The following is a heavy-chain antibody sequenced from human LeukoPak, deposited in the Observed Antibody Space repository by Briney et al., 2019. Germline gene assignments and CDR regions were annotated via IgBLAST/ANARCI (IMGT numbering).Heavy chain of an antibody. J-gene: IGHJ4*02. D-gene: IGHD6-19*01. V-gene: IGHV3-23*01. Sequence: GGSLRLSCAASGFIFTNYFMSWVRQAPGKGLEWVSVISGGVGTTNYADSVKGRFTISRDNSKNTLFLQMNSLRADDTAVYYCAKGHYSSGWSHFESWGQGTLVTVSS. CDR2: ISGGVGTT. CDR3: AKGHYSSGWSHFES. CDR1: GFIFTNYF.